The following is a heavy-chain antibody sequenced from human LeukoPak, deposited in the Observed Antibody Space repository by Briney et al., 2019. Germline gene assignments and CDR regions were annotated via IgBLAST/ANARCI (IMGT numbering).Heavy chain of an antibody. CDR2: LSYTGKT. CDR1: GASVSSSH. J-gene: IGHJ4*02. CDR3: SECYFEHFDH. Sequence: KPSETLSLTCVVSGASVSSSHWNWIRQLPGKGLEWIGCLSYTGKTDYNPSLTSRVTISLDTSKNQVSLKLRSVTAADTAVYYCSECYFEHFDHWGQGTLVTVSS. D-gene: IGHD2-15*01. V-gene: IGHV4-59*02.